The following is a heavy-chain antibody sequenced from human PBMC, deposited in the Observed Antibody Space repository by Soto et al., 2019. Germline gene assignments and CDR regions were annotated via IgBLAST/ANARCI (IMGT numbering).Heavy chain of an antibody. CDR1: GFTFSSYW. V-gene: IGHV3-74*01. J-gene: IGHJ3*02. CDR3: ARDPGYYYDSSGYAFDI. D-gene: IGHD3-22*01. CDR2: INSDGSST. Sequence: GGSLRLSCAASGFTFSSYWMHWVRQAPGKGLVWVSRINSDGSSTSYADSVKGRFTISRDNAKNTLYLQMNSLRAEDTAVYYCARDPGYYYDSSGYAFDIWGQGTIVTVSS.